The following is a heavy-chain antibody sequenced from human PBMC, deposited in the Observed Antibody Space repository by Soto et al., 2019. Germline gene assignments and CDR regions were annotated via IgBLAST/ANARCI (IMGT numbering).Heavy chain of an antibody. J-gene: IGHJ3*02. CDR2: TWYDGSNE. CDR3: VSHRDDYNRSDDFDM. D-gene: IGHD4-17*01. Sequence: QVQLVESGGGVVQPGGSLRLSCAASGFTFSSYAMHWVRQSPGKGPEWVAETWYDGSNEYYADSAKGRFTISRDNAKNRAYLQINTLRVEDTSTYYCVSHRDDYNRSDDFDMWGQCTMFPVS. CDR1: GFTFSSYA. V-gene: IGHV3-30*04.